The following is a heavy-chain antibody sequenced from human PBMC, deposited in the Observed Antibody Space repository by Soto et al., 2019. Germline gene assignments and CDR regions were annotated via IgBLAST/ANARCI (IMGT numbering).Heavy chain of an antibody. CDR3: AKEHCSGGSCYRYYYYGMDV. V-gene: IGHV3-23*01. Sequence: PGGSLRLSCAASGLTFSSYAMSWVRQAPGKGLEWVSAISGSGGSTYYADSVKGRFTISRDNSKNTLYLQMNSLRAEDTAVYYCAKEHCSGGSCYRYYYYGMDVWGQGTTVTVSS. D-gene: IGHD2-15*01. J-gene: IGHJ6*02. CDR1: GLTFSSYA. CDR2: ISGSGGST.